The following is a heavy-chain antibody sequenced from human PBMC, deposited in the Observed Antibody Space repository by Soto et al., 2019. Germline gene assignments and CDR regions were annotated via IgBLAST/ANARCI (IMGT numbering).Heavy chain of an antibody. CDR2: IYHTGNA. V-gene: IGHV4-39*07. J-gene: IGHJ5*02. CDR3: ARSVFP. CDR1: GDSIRNSRFY. Sequence: SETLSLTCSVSGDSIRNSRFYWAWIRQPPGEGLEWIGSIYHTGNAYYNPSLKSRVTISVDTSKNQFSLKLSSVTAADTAIYYCARSVFPWGQGTLVTVSS.